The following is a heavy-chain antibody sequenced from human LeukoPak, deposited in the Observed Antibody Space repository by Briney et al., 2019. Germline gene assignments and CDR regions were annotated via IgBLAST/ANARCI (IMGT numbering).Heavy chain of an antibody. D-gene: IGHD3-10*01. J-gene: IGHJ3*02. CDR3: ARGKYSAKYGSGSYDNRNGAFDI. Sequence: SETLSLTCTVSGGSISSYYVSWIRQPPGKGLEWIGYIYYSGSTNYNPSLKSRVTISVDTSKNQFSLKLSSVTAADKAVYYCARGKYSAKYGSGSYDNRNGAFDIWGQGTMVTVSS. CDR1: GGSISSYY. V-gene: IGHV4-59*01. CDR2: IYYSGST.